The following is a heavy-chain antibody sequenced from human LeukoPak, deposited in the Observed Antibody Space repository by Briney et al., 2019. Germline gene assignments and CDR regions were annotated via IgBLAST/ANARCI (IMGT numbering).Heavy chain of an antibody. V-gene: IGHV3-13*01. CDR2: IGTAGDT. D-gene: IGHD3-16*01. Sequence: GGSLRLSCAASGFTFSSYDMHWVRQATGKGLEWVSAIGTAGDTYYPGSVKGRFTISRENAKNSLYLQMNSLRAGDTAVYYCARGELNLRFTDFVFDIGAKGKMAPVS. J-gene: IGHJ3*02. CDR1: GFTFSSYD. CDR3: ARGELNLRFTDFVFDI.